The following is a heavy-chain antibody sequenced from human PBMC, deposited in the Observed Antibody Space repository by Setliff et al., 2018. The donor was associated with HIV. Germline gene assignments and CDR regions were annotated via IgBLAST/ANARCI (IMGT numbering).Heavy chain of an antibody. Sequence: SETLSLTCSVSGGSINRGTYYWTWIRQSAGKGLEWIGHIYITGDTDYNPSLKSRVTMSVDTSKNQFSLKLSSVTAADTAVYYCARGGYYYYFGVDVWGQGTTVTVSS. J-gene: IGHJ6*02. CDR2: IYITGDT. V-gene: IGHV4-61*09. CDR1: GGSINRGTYY. CDR3: ARGGYYYYFGVDV. D-gene: IGHD3-16*01.